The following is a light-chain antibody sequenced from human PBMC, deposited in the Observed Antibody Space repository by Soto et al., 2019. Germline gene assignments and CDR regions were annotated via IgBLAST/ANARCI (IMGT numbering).Light chain of an antibody. J-gene: IGLJ1*01. CDR2: TVT. V-gene: IGLV2-11*01. CDR1: SSDVGGYNY. Sequence: QFALTQPRSVSGSPGQSVTISCTGTSSDVGGYNYVSWYQQHPGKAPKLMIYTVTKRPSGVPDRFSGSKSDNTASLTISGLQADDEADYYCCSYAGSSSYVFGTGTKVTVL. CDR3: CSYAGSSSYV.